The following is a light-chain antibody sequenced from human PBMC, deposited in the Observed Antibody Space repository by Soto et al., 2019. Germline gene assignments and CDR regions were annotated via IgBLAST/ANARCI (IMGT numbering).Light chain of an antibody. CDR2: EVN. Sequence: QSALTQPPSASGSPGQSVAISCTGTSSDVGGYHYVSWYQQHPGKAPKLMIYEVNKRPSGVPDRFSGSKSGNTASLTVSCLQAEDEADYYCSSYAGSSNVFGTGTKVTVL. CDR3: SSYAGSSNV. CDR1: SSDVGGYHY. J-gene: IGLJ1*01. V-gene: IGLV2-8*01.